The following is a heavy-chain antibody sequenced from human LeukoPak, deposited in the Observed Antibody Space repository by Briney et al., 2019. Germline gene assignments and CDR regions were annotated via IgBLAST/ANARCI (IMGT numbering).Heavy chain of an antibody. Sequence: TGGSLRLSCAASGFTFSSYWMSWVRQAPEKGLEWVANIKQDGSEKYYVDSVKGRFAISRDNAKNSLYLQMNSLRAEDTAVYYCARDGTPRNAYYYDSSGYYRWGQGTLVTVSS. CDR2: IKQDGSEK. CDR1: GFTFSSYW. CDR3: ARDGTPRNAYYYDSSGYYR. J-gene: IGHJ5*02. V-gene: IGHV3-7*01. D-gene: IGHD3-22*01.